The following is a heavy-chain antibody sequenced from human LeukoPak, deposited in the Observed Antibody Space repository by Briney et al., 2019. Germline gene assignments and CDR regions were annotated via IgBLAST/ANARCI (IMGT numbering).Heavy chain of an antibody. CDR2: MNPNSGNT. CDR1: GYTFTSYD. Sequence: ASVKVSCKASGYTFTSYDINWVRQATGQGLEWMGWMNPNSGNTGYAQKFQGRVTITRNTSISTAYMELSSLRSEDTAVYYCARVSFFRWAATRPSYYYYYMDVWGKGTTVTISS. V-gene: IGHV1-8*03. CDR3: ARVSFFRWAATRPSYYYYYMDV. D-gene: IGHD2-15*01. J-gene: IGHJ6*03.